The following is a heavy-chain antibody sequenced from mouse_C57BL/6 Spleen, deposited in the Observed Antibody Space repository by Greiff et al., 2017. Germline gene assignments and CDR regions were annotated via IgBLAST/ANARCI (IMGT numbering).Heavy chain of an antibody. J-gene: IGHJ4*01. CDR1: GFSFTSYG. Sequence: VKLMESGPGLVQPSQSLSITCTVSGFSFTSYGVNWVRQSPGQGLEWLGVIWSGGSTDYNAAVISRLSISKDNSKSQVFFKMNSLQADDTAIYYCARNRNPPMDYWGQGTSVTVSS. CDR2: IWSGGST. V-gene: IGHV2-2*01. CDR3: ARNRNPPMDY.